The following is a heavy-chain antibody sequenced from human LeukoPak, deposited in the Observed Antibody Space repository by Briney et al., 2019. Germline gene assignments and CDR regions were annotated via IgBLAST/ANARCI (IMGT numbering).Heavy chain of an antibody. J-gene: IGHJ4*02. CDR3: ARGQIFGVVIGDY. V-gene: IGHV3-21*01. Sequence: GGSLRLSCAASGFTFSSYSMNWVRQALGKGLEWVSSISSSSSYIYYADSVKGRFTISRDNAKNSLYLQMNSLRAEDTAVYYCARGQIFGVVIGDYWGQGTLVTVSS. CDR1: GFTFSSYS. D-gene: IGHD3-3*01. CDR2: ISSSSSYI.